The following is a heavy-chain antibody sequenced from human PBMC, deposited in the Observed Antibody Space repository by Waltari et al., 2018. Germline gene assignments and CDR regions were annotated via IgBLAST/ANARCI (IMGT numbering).Heavy chain of an antibody. CDR1: GFTFSNYW. CDR2: INSDGRIP. V-gene: IGHV3-74*01. D-gene: IGHD1-26*01. CDR3: TRERQIEYSGSEFDY. J-gene: IGHJ4*02. Sequence: EVQLVESGGGLVQPGGSLRLSCAASGFTFSNYWMHWVRQAPGKGLVGAARINSDGRIPSYAASEKGRFTIVRYNAKVTLYLRMNSLSAEDTAVYYCTRERQIEYSGSEFDYWGQGTLVTVSS.